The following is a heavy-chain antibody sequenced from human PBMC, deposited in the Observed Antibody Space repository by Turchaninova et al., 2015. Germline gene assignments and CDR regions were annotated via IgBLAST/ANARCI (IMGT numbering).Heavy chain of an antibody. J-gene: IGHJ4*02. D-gene: IGHD3-22*01. CDR2: ISAYSGAT. Sequence: GSCRASGYSFSSYGIAWVRQAPGQRLEWMGWISAYSGATKYAQRLQGRVTMSTDTSTNIAYMDLRSLRSDDTAVYYCARGHDDYDGSDTGELLYWGQGTLVTVSS. CDR3: ARGHDDYDGSDTGELLY. V-gene: IGHV1-18*04. CDR1: GYSFSSYG.